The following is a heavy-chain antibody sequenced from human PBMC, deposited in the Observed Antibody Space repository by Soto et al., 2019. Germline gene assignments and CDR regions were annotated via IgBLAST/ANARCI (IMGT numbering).Heavy chain of an antibody. CDR2: IGDSGTKK. CDR3: ANGPLDF. CDR1: GFTFPNYY. J-gene: IGHJ4*02. V-gene: IGHV3-11*01. Sequence: QVRLVEWGGGLVKPGGSLRLSCAASGFTFPNYYMSWIRQAPGRGLEWDSYIGDSGTKKYYADSVKGRFTISRDNAKNSLFLQMNGLRPEDTAVYYCANGPLDFWGQGTLVTVSS.